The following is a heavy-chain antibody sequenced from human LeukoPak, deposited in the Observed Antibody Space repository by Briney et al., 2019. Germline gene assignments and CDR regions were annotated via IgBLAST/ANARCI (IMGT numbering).Heavy chain of an antibody. CDR3: ARKPNPTVGGVPGQWGRYFDY. Sequence: SETLSLTCAVYGGSFSGYYWSWIRQPPGKGLGWIGEINHSGSTNYNPSLKSRVTISVDTSKNQFSLKLSSVTAADTAVYYCARKPNPTVGGVPGQWGRYFDYWGQGTLVTVSS. V-gene: IGHV4-34*01. CDR1: GGSFSGYY. J-gene: IGHJ4*02. CDR2: INHSGST. D-gene: IGHD3-16*01.